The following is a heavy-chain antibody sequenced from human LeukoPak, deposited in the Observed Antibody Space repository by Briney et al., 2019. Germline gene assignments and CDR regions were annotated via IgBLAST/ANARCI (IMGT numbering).Heavy chain of an antibody. J-gene: IGHJ3*02. Sequence: GGSLRLSCVDSDFIFSNYLMHWVRQAPGKGLESVAAISSNGGSTYYASSIKGRFTVSRDNSKNTMYLEMGNLRTEDMAVYFCARLEYSASSAYPIWGQGTLVTVSS. V-gene: IGHV3-64*01. D-gene: IGHD3-22*01. CDR1: DFIFSNYL. CDR2: ISSNGGST. CDR3: ARLEYSASSAYPI.